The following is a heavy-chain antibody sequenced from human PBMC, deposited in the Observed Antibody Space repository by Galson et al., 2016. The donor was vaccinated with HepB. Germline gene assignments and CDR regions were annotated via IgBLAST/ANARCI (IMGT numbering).Heavy chain of an antibody. V-gene: IGHV3-30-3*01. D-gene: IGHD2-2*01. CDR2: ISSDGSNH. CDR1: GFTFTQPP. CDR3: AMSVIELVPTASQNFDL. Sequence: SLRLSCAASGFTFTQPPLHWVRHAPGKGLEWVALISSDGSNHLYADTVKVRFTISTDNSKDTLNLQMNSLGTEDTAMYYCAMSVIELVPTASQNFDLWGNGTLVTVSS. J-gene: IGHJ4*01.